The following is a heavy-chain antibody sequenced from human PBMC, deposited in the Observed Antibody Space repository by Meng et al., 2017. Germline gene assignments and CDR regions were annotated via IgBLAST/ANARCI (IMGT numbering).Heavy chain of an antibody. CDR3: ARDGYYYGSGSLDY. V-gene: IGHV3-30*04. Sequence: SWAASGFTFSSYAMHWVRQAPGKGLEWVAVISYDGSNKYYADSVKGRFTISRDNSKNTLYLQMNSLRAEDTAVYYCARDGYYYGSGSLDYWGQGTLVTVSS. J-gene: IGHJ4*02. D-gene: IGHD3-10*01. CDR2: ISYDGSNK. CDR1: GFTFSSYA.